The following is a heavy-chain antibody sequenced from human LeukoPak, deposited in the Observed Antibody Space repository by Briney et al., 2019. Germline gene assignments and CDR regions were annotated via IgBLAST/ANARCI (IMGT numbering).Heavy chain of an antibody. Sequence: GGSLRLSCAASGFTFSSYGMHWVRQAPGKGLEWVAVIWYDGSNKYYADSVKGRFTISRDNSKNTLYLQMNSLRAEDTAVYYCARDLRTTILHGSYYGMDVWGQGTTVTVSS. CDR2: IWYDGSNK. CDR3: ARDLRTTILHGSYYGMDV. V-gene: IGHV3-33*01. J-gene: IGHJ6*02. CDR1: GFTFSSYG. D-gene: IGHD1/OR15-1a*01.